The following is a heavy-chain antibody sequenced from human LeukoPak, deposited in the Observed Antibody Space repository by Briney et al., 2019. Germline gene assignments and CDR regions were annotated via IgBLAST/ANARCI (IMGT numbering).Heavy chain of an antibody. CDR3: ARGAAVVTMISPPGGNWFDP. CDR2: MNPNSGNT. D-gene: IGHD3-22*01. CDR1: GYTFTSYD. V-gene: IGHV1-8*01. Sequence: WASVKVSCKASGYTFTSYDINWVRQATGQGLEWMGWMNPNSGNTGYAQKFQGRVTMTRNTSISTAYMELSSLRSEDTAAYYCARGAAVVTMISPPGGNWFDPWGQGTLVTVSS. J-gene: IGHJ5*02.